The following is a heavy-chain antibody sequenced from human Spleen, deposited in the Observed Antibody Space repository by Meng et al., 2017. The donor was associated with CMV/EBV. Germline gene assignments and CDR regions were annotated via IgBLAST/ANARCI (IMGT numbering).Heavy chain of an antibody. Sequence: LTCAVYGGSFSGYYWSWIRQPPGKGLEWIGEINHSGSTNYNPSLKSRVTISVDTSKNQFSLKLSSVTAADTAVYYCAFGKLRGAFDIWGQGTMVTVSS. J-gene: IGHJ3*02. CDR1: GGSFSGYY. V-gene: IGHV4-34*01. CDR3: AFGKLRGAFDI. D-gene: IGHD3-16*01. CDR2: INHSGST.